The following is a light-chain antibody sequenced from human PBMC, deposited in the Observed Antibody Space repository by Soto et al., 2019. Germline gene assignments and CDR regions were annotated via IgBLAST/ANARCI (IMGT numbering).Light chain of an antibody. J-gene: IGKJ1*01. CDR1: QSISSW. Sequence: DIPMSQSPSTLSASVGDRVTITCRASQSISSWLAWYQQKPGKAPKLLIYDASSLQSGVPPRFSGSGSGTEFTLTISSLQPDDFATYYCQQYHSYSRTFGQG. CDR3: QQYHSYSRT. CDR2: DAS. V-gene: IGKV1-5*01.